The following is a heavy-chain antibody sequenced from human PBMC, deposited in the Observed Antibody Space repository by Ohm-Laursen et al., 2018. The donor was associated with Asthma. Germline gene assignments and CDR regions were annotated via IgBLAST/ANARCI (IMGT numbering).Heavy chain of an antibody. CDR2: IYHSGST. CDR1: GGSISSGGYS. V-gene: IGHV4-30-2*01. D-gene: IGHD6-19*01. Sequence: SDTLSLTCAVSGGSISSGGYSWSWIRQPPGKGLEWIGYIYHSGSTYYNPSLKSRVTISVDTSKNQFSLKLSSVTAADTAVYYCARDRAVAARGYYYYYGMDVWGQGTTVTVSS. CDR3: ARDRAVAARGYYYYYGMDV. J-gene: IGHJ6*02.